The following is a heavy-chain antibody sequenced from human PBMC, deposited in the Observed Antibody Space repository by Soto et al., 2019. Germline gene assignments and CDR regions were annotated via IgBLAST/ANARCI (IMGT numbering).Heavy chain of an antibody. D-gene: IGHD6-13*01. J-gene: IGHJ6*02. CDR2: MNPNSGNT. CDR1: GYTFTSYD. CDR3: AAATIPYSSSWYRPYYYYGMDV. V-gene: IGHV1-8*01. Sequence: ASVKFSCKASGYTFTSYDINWVRQATGQGLEWMGWMNPNSGNTGYAQKFQGRVTMTRNTSISTAYMELSSLRSEDTAVYYCAAATIPYSSSWYRPYYYYGMDVWGQGTTVTVSS.